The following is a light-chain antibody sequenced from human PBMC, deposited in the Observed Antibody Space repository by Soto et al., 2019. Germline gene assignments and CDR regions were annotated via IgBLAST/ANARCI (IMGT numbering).Light chain of an antibody. J-gene: IGKJ4*01. Sequence: DIQMTQSPSSVSASVGCTVTITCRSSQGIYSRLAWYQQKPGKAPELLIYATSTLQNGVPSRFSGSGFGTDFTLSISSLQHEDSASYFCQQTDDFPLTFGGGTKVDIK. CDR1: QGIYSR. CDR3: QQTDDFPLT. CDR2: ATS. V-gene: IGKV1D-12*01.